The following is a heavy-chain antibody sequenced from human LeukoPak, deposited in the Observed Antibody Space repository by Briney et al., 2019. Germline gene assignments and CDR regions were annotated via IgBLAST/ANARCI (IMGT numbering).Heavy chain of an antibody. CDR1: GGSFSGYY. V-gene: IGHV4-34*01. D-gene: IGHD6-13*01. CDR2: INHSGST. CDR3: ARDQKEQLVPLYYYYYMDV. Sequence: SETLSLTCAVYGGSFSGYYWSWIRQPPGKGLEWIGEINHSGSTNYNPSLKSRVTISVDTSKNQFSLKLSSVTAADTAVYYCARDQKEQLVPLYYYYYMDVWGKGTTVTVSS. J-gene: IGHJ6*03.